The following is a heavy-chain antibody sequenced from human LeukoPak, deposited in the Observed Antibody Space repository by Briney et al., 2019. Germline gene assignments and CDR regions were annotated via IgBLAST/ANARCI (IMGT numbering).Heavy chain of an antibody. D-gene: IGHD2-15*01. V-gene: IGHV5-51*01. Sequence: GESLKISCKGSGYSFTSYWIAWVRQMPGKGLEWMGIIYPADSDTRYSPSFQGQVTISADKSISTAYLQWNSLKASDTAMYYCARQEYCSGASCYTWFDPWGQGTLVTVSS. CDR2: IYPADSDT. CDR3: ARQEYCSGASCYTWFDP. CDR1: GYSFTSYW. J-gene: IGHJ5*02.